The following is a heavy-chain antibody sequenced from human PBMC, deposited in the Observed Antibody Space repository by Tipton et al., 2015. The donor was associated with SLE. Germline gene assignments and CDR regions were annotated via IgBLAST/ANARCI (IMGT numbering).Heavy chain of an antibody. CDR1: GGSISSSSHY. CDR3: VRDRGGSFSVYFDY. D-gene: IGHD1-26*01. J-gene: IGHJ4*02. V-gene: IGHV4-39*07. CDR2: IYHSGTT. Sequence: TLSLTCTVSGGSISSSSHYWGWIRQPPGKGLEWVGSIYHSGTTYNNPSLKSRLTLSVDTSNNQFSLNLNSVTAADTAVYYCVRDRGGSFSVYFDYRGQGTLVTVSS.